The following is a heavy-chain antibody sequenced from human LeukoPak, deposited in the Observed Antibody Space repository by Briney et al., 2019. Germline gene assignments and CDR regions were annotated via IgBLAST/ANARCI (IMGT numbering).Heavy chain of an antibody. D-gene: IGHD5-12*01. CDR2: IYYSGST. Sequence: PSETLSLTCTVSGGSISSYYWSWIRQPPGKGLEWIGYIYYSGSTNYNPSLKSRVTISGDTSKNQFSLRLSSVTAADTAVYYCARERSGYDLYYFDYWGQGTLVTVSS. CDR1: GGSISSYY. CDR3: ARERSGYDLYYFDY. J-gene: IGHJ4*02. V-gene: IGHV4-59*01.